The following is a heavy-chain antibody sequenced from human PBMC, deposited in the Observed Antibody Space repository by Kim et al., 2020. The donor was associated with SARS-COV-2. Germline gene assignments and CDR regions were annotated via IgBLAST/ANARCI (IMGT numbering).Heavy chain of an antibody. D-gene: IGHD6-19*01. CDR1: GGSISSSSYY. CDR3: ARQGQWPVPFGG. CDR2: IYNSGSS. J-gene: IGHJ3*01. V-gene: IGHV4-39*01. Sequence: SETLSLTCTVSGGSISSSSYYWGWIRQPPGKGLEWIGSIYNSGSSYYNPSLKSRVTISVDTSKNQFSLKLSSVTAADTAIYYCARQGQWPVPFGGWGQGTMVTVSS.